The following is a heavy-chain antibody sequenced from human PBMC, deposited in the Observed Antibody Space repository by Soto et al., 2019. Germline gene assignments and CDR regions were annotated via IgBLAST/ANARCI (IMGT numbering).Heavy chain of an antibody. D-gene: IGHD4-17*01. CDR1: GFTFSSYG. CDR2: ISYDGSNK. CDR3: AKDRGGYGDSDAFDI. J-gene: IGHJ3*02. V-gene: IGHV3-30*18. Sequence: QVQLVESGGGVVQPGRSLRLSCAASGFTFSSYGMHWVRQAPGKGLEWVAVISYDGSNKYYADSVTCRFTISRDNSKNTLYLQMNSLRAEDTAVYYCAKDRGGYGDSDAFDIWGQGTMVTVSS.